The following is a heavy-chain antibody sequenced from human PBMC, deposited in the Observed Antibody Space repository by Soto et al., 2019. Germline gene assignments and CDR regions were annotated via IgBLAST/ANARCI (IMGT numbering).Heavy chain of an antibody. CDR3: AKRTVGWYFDL. CDR1: GFTFSSYA. CDR2: ISGSGSST. Sequence: EVQLLESGGGLVQPGGSLRLSCAASGFTFSSYAMNWVRQAPGKGLEWVSGISGSGSSTYYADAVKGRFTISRHNSKNTVYLEMSSLRSEDTAVYYCAKRTVGWYFDLWGRGTLVTVSS. D-gene: IGHD4-17*01. V-gene: IGHV3-23*01. J-gene: IGHJ2*01.